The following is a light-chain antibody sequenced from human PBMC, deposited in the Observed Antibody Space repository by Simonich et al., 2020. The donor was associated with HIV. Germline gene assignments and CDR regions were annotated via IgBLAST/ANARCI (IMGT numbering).Light chain of an antibody. CDR1: QGISNS. V-gene: IGKV1-NL1*01. CDR2: AAS. Sequence: DIQMTQSPSSLSASVGDRVTITCRASQGISNSLAWYQQKPGKAPKLLLYAASRLESGVPSRFSGSGSGTEYTLTISRLQPEDFATYYCQQYYSTLMYTFGQGTKLEIK. J-gene: IGKJ2*01. CDR3: QQYYSTLMYT.